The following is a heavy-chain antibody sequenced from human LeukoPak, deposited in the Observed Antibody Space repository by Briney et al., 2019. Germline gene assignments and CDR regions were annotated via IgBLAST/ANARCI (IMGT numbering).Heavy chain of an antibody. CDR3: ARDLGQYYDTSDNWFDP. V-gene: IGHV3-23*01. CDR1: GFIFSSHG. D-gene: IGHD3-22*01. CDR2: ISPSGDIT. J-gene: IGHJ5*02. Sequence: GGSLRLSCAASGFIFSSHGMNWVRQAPGKGLEWVSGISPSGDITYYADSVKGRFTISRDNAKNTLNLQMNGLRAEDTAVYYCARDLGQYYDTSDNWFDPWGQGTLVTVSS.